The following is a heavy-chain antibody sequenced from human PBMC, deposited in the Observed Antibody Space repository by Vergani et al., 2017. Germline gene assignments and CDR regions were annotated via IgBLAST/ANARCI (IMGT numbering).Heavy chain of an antibody. CDR1: GYSFTSYW. D-gene: IGHD4-11*01. V-gene: IGHV5-51*03. J-gene: IGHJ4*02. Sequence: EVQLVQSGAEVKTPGESLKISCKGSGYSFTSYWIGWVRQMPGKGLEWMGIIYPGDSDTRYSPSFQGQVTISADKSISTAYLQWSSLKASDTAMYYCARLGRAATVTNRQTPYYFDYWGQGTLVTVSS. CDR3: ARLGRAATVTNRQTPYYFDY. CDR2: IYPGDSDT.